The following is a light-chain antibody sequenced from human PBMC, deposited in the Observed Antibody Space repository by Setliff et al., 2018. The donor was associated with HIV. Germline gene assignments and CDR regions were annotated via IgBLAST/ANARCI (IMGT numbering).Light chain of an antibody. CDR1: STDVGRYIF. V-gene: IGLV2-14*03. CDR2: DVS. Sequence: QSVLTQPASVSGSPGQSITISCTGSSTDVGRYIFVSWYQQHPGKAPRLMIFDVSNRPSGVSNRFSGSKSGSTASLTISGLQPEDEADYYCSSYTSSSTRVFGIGTKVTVL. J-gene: IGLJ1*01. CDR3: SSYTSSSTRV.